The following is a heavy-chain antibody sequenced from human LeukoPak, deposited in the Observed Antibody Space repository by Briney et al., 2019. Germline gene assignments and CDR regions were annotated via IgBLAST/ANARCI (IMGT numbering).Heavy chain of an antibody. CDR1: GYTFTSYG. CDR2: ISAYNGNT. V-gene: IGHV1-18*01. Sequence: GASVKVSCKASGYTFTSYGISWVRQAPGQGLEWMGWISAYNGNTNYAQKLQGRVTMTTDTSTSTAYMELRSLRSDDTAVYYCARELPYGDYVGTHWYFDLWGRGTLVTVSS. CDR3: ARELPYGDYVGTHWYFDL. D-gene: IGHD4-17*01. J-gene: IGHJ2*01.